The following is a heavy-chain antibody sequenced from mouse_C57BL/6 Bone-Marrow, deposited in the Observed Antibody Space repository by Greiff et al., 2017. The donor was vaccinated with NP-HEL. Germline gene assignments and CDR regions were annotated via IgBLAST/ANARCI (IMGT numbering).Heavy chain of an antibody. V-gene: IGHV1-53*01. D-gene: IGHD2-1*01. J-gene: IGHJ2*01. Sequence: VQLQQPGTELVKPGASVKLSCKASGYTFTSYWMHWVKQRPGQGLEWIGNINPSNGGTNYNEKFKSKATLTVDTSSSTAYMQLSSLTSEDSAVYYCARYPYGNYEGDYFDYWGQGTTLTVSS. CDR2: INPSNGGT. CDR3: ARYPYGNYEGDYFDY. CDR1: GYTFTSYW.